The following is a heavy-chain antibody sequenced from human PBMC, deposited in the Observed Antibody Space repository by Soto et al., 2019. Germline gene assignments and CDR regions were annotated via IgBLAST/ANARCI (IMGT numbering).Heavy chain of an antibody. D-gene: IGHD6-6*01. Sequence: GGSLRLSCAASGFTFSSYGMHWVRQAPGKGLEWVAVIWYDGSNKYYADSVKGRFTISRDNSKNTLYLQMNSLRAEDTAVYYCARAPDWLEYSSSGEFDYWGQGTLVTVSS. J-gene: IGHJ4*02. CDR3: ARAPDWLEYSSSGEFDY. CDR1: GFTFSSYG. V-gene: IGHV3-33*01. CDR2: IWYDGSNK.